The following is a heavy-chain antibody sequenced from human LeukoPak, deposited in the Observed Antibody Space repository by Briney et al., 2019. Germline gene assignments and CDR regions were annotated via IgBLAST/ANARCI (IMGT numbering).Heavy chain of an antibody. V-gene: IGHV4-59*01. CDR3: ARGDWGYCSGGSCPNWFDP. Sequence: SETLSLTCTVSGGSLSSYYWSWIRQPPGKGLEWVGYIYYSGRTNYNPSLKSRVTISVDTSKNQFSLKLSSVTAADTAVYYCARGDWGYCSGGSCPNWFDPWGQGTLVTVSS. D-gene: IGHD2-15*01. CDR2: IYYSGRT. CDR1: GGSLSSYY. J-gene: IGHJ5*02.